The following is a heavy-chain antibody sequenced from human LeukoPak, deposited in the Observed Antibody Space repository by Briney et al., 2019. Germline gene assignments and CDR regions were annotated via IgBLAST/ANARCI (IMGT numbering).Heavy chain of an antibody. CDR2: ITASGAGT. CDR1: GFTFNTYD. Sequence: QPGGSLRLSCAASGFTFNTYDLTWVRQAPGKGLEWVSGITASGAGTLYVDSVKGRFTISRDNSKNTLYLQMNSLRAEDTAVYYCAKVDGSGSYYFDYWGQGTLVTVSS. V-gene: IGHV3-23*01. D-gene: IGHD3-10*01. J-gene: IGHJ4*02. CDR3: AKVDGSGSYYFDY.